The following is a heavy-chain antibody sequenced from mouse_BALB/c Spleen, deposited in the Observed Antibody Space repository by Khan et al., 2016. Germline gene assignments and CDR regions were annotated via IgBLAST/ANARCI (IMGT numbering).Heavy chain of an antibody. D-gene: IGHD1-1*01. Sequence: EVQLQESGPGLVKPSQSLSLTCTVTGYSITSDYAWNWIRQFPGNKLEWMGYISYSGSPSYNPSLKSRISITRDTSKNQFFLQLNSVTTEDTATYYCATEYYGSSHYAMDYWGQGTSVTVSS. CDR3: ATEYYGSSHYAMDY. V-gene: IGHV3-2*02. CDR2: ISYSGSP. CDR1: GYSITSDYA. J-gene: IGHJ4*01.